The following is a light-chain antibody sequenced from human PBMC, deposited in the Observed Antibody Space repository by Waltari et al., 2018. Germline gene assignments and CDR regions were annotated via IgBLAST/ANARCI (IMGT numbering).Light chain of an antibody. V-gene: IGKV1-12*01. CDR1: QSISSW. J-gene: IGKJ2*03. CDR2: KAS. Sequence: DIQMTQSPSSLSASVGDTVTITCRASQSISSWLDWYQQKPGKAPKLLIYKASSLQSGVPSRFSGSGSGTEFTLTISSLQPEDFGTYYCLQYNSSPYSFGQGTKVEIK. CDR3: LQYNSSPYS.